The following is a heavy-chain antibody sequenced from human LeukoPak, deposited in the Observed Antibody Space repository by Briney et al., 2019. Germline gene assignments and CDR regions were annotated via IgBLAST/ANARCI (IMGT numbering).Heavy chain of an antibody. CDR1: GYTFTSHA. CDR2: INTNTGNP. D-gene: IGHD3-10*01. CDR3: ARENGSGSYALSGYYYYYYMDV. Sequence: GASVKVSCKASGYTFTSHAMNWARQAPGQGLEWMGWINTNTGNPTYAQGFTGRFVFSLDTSVSTAYLQISSLKAEDTAVYYCARENGSGSYALSGYYYYYYMDVWGKGTTVTVSS. J-gene: IGHJ6*03. V-gene: IGHV7-4-1*02.